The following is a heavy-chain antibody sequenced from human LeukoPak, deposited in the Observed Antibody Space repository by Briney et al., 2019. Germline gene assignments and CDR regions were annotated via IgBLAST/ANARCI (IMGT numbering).Heavy chain of an antibody. V-gene: IGHV3-23*01. CDR2: ISRAGDRT. CDR3: ARDQSGFLEWPF. CDR1: GFVFSTYD. J-gene: IGHJ4*02. D-gene: IGHD3-3*01. Sequence: PGGSLRLSCAGSGFVFSTYDMGWVRQAPGKGLEWVSSISRAGDRTYYADSVKGRFTISRDNSKNTLYLQMNSLRAEDTAVYYCARDQSGFLEWPFWGQGTLVTVSS.